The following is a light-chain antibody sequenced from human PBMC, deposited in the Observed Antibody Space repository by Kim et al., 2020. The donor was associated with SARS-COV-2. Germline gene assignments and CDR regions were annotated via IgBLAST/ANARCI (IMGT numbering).Light chain of an antibody. CDR2: GAS. CDR3: QQYAGWRLT. J-gene: IGKJ4*01. Sequence: PRGERAPPSRRGRVCLSNYSAWYQHKAGQAPSLLMVGASTRATDMPGRFSGSVSGTEFTLTISSLQPEDFAIYYCQQYAGWRLTFGGGTKVEIK. V-gene: IGKV3D-15*01. CDR1: VCLSNY.